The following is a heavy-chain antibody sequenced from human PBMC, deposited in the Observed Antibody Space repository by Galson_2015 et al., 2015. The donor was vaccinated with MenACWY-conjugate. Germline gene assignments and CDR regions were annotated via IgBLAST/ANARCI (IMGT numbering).Heavy chain of an antibody. Sequence: SLRLSCAASGFTFSNAWMRWVRQAPGKGLEWDGRIKSNTDGGTTDYAAPVKGRFTISRDDSKNTLYLQMNSLKTEDTAVYYCTTEGNDNPFDYWGQGTLVTVSS. CDR1: GFTFSNAW. CDR3: TTEGNDNPFDY. CDR2: IKSNTDGGTT. J-gene: IGHJ4*02. V-gene: IGHV3-15*01. D-gene: IGHD1-1*01.